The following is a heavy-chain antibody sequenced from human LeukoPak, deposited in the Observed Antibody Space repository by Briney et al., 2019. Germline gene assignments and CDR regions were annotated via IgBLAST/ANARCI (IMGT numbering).Heavy chain of an antibody. CDR1: GASISSSNYY. CDR2: MYNSGSN. J-gene: IGHJ4*02. Sequence: SETLSLTCTVSGASISSSNYYWGWIRQPPGKGLEWIVYMYNSGSNYYNPSLKRRVNMFADTSKNHFSLKLSSVTAADTAVYYCARRGAYCGGDCFSIDYWGQGTLVTVSS. V-gene: IGHV4-39*02. CDR3: ARRGAYCGGDCFSIDY. D-gene: IGHD2-21*02.